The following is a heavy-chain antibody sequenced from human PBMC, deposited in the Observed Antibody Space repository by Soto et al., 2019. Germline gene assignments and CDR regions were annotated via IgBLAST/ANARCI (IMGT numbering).Heavy chain of an antibody. D-gene: IGHD3-3*01. V-gene: IGHV3-23*01. CDR3: AKEDKGFLEWVLWLPKYYFDY. J-gene: IGHJ4*02. Sequence: CWEASGDAFASYAMSCVRQATGQGLDSVSAISGSGGITYYADSVKGRFTISRDNSKNTLYLQMNSLRAEDTAVYYCAKEDKGFLEWVLWLPKYYFDYRGQGTPVTFSS. CDR2: ISGSGGIT. CDR1: GDAFASYA.